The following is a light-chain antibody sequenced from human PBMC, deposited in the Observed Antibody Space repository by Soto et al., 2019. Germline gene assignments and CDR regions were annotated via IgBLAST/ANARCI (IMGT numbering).Light chain of an antibody. CDR1: SSDFGSHNL. CDR3: CSYAGSSISPYV. CDR2: EGS. V-gene: IGLV2-23*01. Sequence: QSALTQPASVSGSPGQSIAISCTGTSSDFGSHNLVSWYQQHPGKAPKLMIYEGSKRPSGVSDRFSGSKSGNTASLTISGLQAEDEADYYCCSYAGSSISPYVFGAGTKVTV. J-gene: IGLJ1*01.